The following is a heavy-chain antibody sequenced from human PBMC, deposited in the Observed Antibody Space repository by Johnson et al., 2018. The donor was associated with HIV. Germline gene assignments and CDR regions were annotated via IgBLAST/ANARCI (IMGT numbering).Heavy chain of an antibody. D-gene: IGHD3-22*01. CDR1: GLTFSDSA. CDR3: TRTDDAYHYDTFGYIDAFDI. V-gene: IGHV3-73*01. CDR2: IRSKPYSSAT. J-gene: IGHJ3*02. Sequence: VQLVESGGGLVQPGGSLKLSCAASGLTFSDSALHWVRQAPEQGLEWVGRIRSKPYSSATAYAASVTGRFTISRDDSKNMTYLQMNSLKTEDTAVYYCTRTDDAYHYDTFGYIDAFDIWGQGTMVTVSS.